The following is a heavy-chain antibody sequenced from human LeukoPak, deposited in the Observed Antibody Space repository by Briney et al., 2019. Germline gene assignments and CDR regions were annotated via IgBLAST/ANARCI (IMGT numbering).Heavy chain of an antibody. V-gene: IGHV4-59*01. CDR1: GGSISSYY. D-gene: IGHD3-3*01. CDR2: IYYSGST. CDR3: ARDRADFWSGYYGAWFDP. Sequence: PSETLSLTCTVSGGSISSYYWSWIRQPPGKGLEWIGYIYYSGSTNYNPSLKGRVTISVDTSKNQFSLKLSSVTAADTAVYYCARDRADFWSGYYGAWFDPWGQGTLVTVSS. J-gene: IGHJ5*02.